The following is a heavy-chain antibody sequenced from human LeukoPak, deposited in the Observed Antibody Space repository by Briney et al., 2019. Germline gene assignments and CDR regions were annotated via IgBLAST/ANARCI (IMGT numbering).Heavy chain of an antibody. CDR1: GGSFSSYY. V-gene: IGHV4-59*01. D-gene: IGHD4-17*01. Sequence: PSETLSLTCTVSGGSFSSYYWSWIRQPPGKGLEWIGYIYYSGSTNYNPSLKSRVTISVDTSKNQFSLKLSSVTAADTAVYYCARENGDYLNNWFDPWGQGTLVTVSS. CDR3: ARENGDYLNNWFDP. J-gene: IGHJ5*02. CDR2: IYYSGST.